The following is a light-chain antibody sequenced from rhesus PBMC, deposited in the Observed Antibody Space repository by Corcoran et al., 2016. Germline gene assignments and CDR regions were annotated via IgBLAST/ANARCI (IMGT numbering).Light chain of an antibody. CDR3: FLTHSGAYI. J-gene: IGLJ1*01. V-gene: IGLV7-71*01. CDR1: TGAVTSGNY. CDR2: NTN. Sequence: QAVVTQEPSLTVSPGGTVTLTCGSSTGAVTSGNYPNWFQQKPGQAPRGLIYNTNSKHSGTPARFSGSLTGGKAALTLSGAQPEDEADYYCFLTHSGAYIFGAGTRLTVL.